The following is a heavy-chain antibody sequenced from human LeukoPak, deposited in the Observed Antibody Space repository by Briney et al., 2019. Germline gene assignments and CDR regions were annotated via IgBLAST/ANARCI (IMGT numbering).Heavy chain of an antibody. CDR1: GFTVSSNS. Sequence: GGSLRLSCTVSGFTVSSNSMSWVRQAPGKGLEWVSFIYSDNTHYSDSVKGRFTISRDNAKNSLYLQMNSLRAEDTAVYYCASLDPNWPQFDYWGQGTLVTVSS. J-gene: IGHJ4*02. D-gene: IGHD3/OR15-3a*01. CDR2: IYSDNT. V-gene: IGHV3-53*01. CDR3: ASLDPNWPQFDY.